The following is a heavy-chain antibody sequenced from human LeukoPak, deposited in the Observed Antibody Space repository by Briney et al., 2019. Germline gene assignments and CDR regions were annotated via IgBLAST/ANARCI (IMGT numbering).Heavy chain of an antibody. D-gene: IGHD1-26*01. CDR2: IGYDGSNK. V-gene: IGHV3-33*01. J-gene: IGHJ4*01. CDR3: ARGGAYSGSYLDY. CDR1: GFSFSTYG. Sequence: PGRSLRLSCAASGFSFSTYGMEWVRQAPGKGLEWVAVIGYDGSNKYYADSVKGRFTISRDNSKNTLYLQMNSPRAEDTAVYYCARGGAYSGSYLDYWGHGTLVTVSS.